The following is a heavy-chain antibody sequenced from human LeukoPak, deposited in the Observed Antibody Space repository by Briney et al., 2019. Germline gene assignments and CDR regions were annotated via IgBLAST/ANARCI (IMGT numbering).Heavy chain of an antibody. Sequence: PGGSLRLSCSASGFVFSKYAMHWVRQAPGKGLEWGSVISFDGTIEYYADSVKGRFTVSRDNSKNTLFLQMNGLRADDTAVYYCARDFYQTTSWSTAYYFFGADVWGQGTTVTVSS. V-gene: IGHV3-30-3*01. CDR3: ARDFYQTTSWSTAYYFFGADV. CDR2: ISFDGTIE. J-gene: IGHJ6*02. D-gene: IGHD2-2*01. CDR1: GFVFSKYA.